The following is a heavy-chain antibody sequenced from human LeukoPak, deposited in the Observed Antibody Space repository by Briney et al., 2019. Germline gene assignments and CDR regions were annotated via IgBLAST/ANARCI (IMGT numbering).Heavy chain of an antibody. V-gene: IGHV3-48*01. CDR3: ARDRPPRPFDY. Sequence: GGSLRLSCAASGFTFSTFSMNWVRQAPGKRLEWLSYISSTSRSTYYAASVKGRFTISRDNANNSPYLQMSGLKVGDTAVYYCARDRPPRPFDYWGPGVLVTVSS. D-gene: IGHD6-6*01. CDR2: ISSTSRST. CDR1: GFTFSTFS. J-gene: IGHJ4*02.